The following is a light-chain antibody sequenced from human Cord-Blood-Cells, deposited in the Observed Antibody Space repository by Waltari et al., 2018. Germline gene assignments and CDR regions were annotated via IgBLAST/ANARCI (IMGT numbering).Light chain of an antibody. CDR3: KKYYSTPYT. CDR2: WAS. V-gene: IGKV4-1*01. J-gene: IGKJ2*01. Sequence: DIVMTQSPDSLAVSLGERATINCKSSQSVLYSSNNKNYLAWYQQKPGQPPKLLIYWASTRESGVPDRFSGSGSGKDFTLTISSLQAEDVAVYYCKKYYSTPYTFGQGTSWKSN. CDR1: QSVLYSSNNKNY.